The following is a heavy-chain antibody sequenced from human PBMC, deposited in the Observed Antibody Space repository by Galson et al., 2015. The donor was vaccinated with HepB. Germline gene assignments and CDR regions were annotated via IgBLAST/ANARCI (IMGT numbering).Heavy chain of an antibody. CDR2: INSDGSST. V-gene: IGHV3-74*01. J-gene: IGHJ6*02. Sequence: SLRLSCAASGFTFSSYWMHWVRQAPGKGLVWVSRINSDGSSTSYADSVKGRFTISRDNAKNTLYLQMNSLRAEDTAVYYCAREEEVRGGLVAYYYYGMDVWGQGTTVTVSS. CDR1: GFTFSSYW. D-gene: IGHD3-10*01. CDR3: AREEEVRGGLVAYYYYGMDV.